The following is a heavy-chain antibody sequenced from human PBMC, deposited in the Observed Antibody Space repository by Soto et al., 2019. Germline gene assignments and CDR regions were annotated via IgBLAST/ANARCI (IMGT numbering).Heavy chain of an antibody. Sequence: GGSLRLSCVASGFNLGHPWMTWVRQAAGKGLEWVGRIKSKTDGGTADYAAAVKGRATISRDDSKNTVYLQMNSLKTEDTAVYYCTTGIYYDILTGYHNVAYWGQGALVTVSS. J-gene: IGHJ4*02. CDR1: GFNLGHPW. CDR2: IKSKTDGGTA. CDR3: TTGIYYDILTGYHNVAY. D-gene: IGHD3-9*01. V-gene: IGHV3-15*01.